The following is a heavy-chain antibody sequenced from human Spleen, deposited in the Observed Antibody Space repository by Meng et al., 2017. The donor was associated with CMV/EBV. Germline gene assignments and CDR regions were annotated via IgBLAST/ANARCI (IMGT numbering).Heavy chain of an antibody. Sequence: GYTFTGYYMHWVRQAPGQGLEWMGWINPNSGATNFARKFQGRVTMTRDTSINTAYMELGRLRSDDTAVYYCASRFSYYDLWSGFFVWGLGTLVTVSS. D-gene: IGHD3-3*01. CDR3: ASRFSYYDLWSGFFV. CDR2: INPNSGAT. J-gene: IGHJ4*02. V-gene: IGHV1-2*02. CDR1: GYTFTGYY.